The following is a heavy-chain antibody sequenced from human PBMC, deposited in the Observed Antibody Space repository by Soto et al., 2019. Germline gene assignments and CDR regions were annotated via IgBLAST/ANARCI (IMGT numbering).Heavy chain of an antibody. D-gene: IGHD3-9*01. J-gene: IGHJ6*02. CDR1: GYSFTSYW. V-gene: IGHV5-10-1*01. Sequence: PGESLKISCKGSGYSFTSYWISWVRQMPGKGLEWMGRIDPSDSYTNYSPSFQGHVTISADKSISTAYLQWSSLKASDTAMYYCASNILLTPTGQGPQYYYYYGMDVWGQGTTVTVSS. CDR2: IDPSDSYT. CDR3: ASNILLTPTGQGPQYYYYYGMDV.